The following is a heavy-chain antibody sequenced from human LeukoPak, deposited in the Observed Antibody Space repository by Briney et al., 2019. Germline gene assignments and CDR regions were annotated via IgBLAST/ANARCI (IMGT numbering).Heavy chain of an antibody. Sequence: GSVKVSCKASGYTFTNYYIHWVRQAPGQGLEWMGTINPSVGTTRTAKGRAPLTRDTSTSTVYMALSTLRSEDTAVYYCARSVFPYYSGSGSPYNVDVRQNSYFDFWGQGPLVTVPS. CDR1: GYTFTNYY. J-gene: IGHJ4*02. D-gene: IGHD3-10*01. CDR3: ARSVFPYYSGSGSPYNVDVRQNSYFDF. CDR2: INPSVGTT. V-gene: IGHV1-46*01.